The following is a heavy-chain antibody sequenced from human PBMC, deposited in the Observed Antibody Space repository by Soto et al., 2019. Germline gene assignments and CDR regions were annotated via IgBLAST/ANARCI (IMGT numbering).Heavy chain of an antibody. Sequence: SETLSLTCAVYGGSFSGYYWSWIRQPPGKGLEWIGEINHSGSTNYNPSLKSRVTISVDTSKNQFSLKLSSVTAADTAVYYCERHLSPWVFTMIVVAPGYVVFDYWGHGILVTDSS. J-gene: IGHJ4*01. D-gene: IGHD3-22*01. V-gene: IGHV4-34*01. CDR3: ERHLSPWVFTMIVVAPGYVVFDY. CDR1: GGSFSGYY. CDR2: INHSGST.